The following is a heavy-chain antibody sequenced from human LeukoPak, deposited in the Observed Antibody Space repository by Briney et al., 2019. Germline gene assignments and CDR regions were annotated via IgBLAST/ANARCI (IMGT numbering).Heavy chain of an antibody. J-gene: IGHJ2*01. CDR1: GYTFTSYY. Sequence: ASVKVSCKASGYTFTSYYMHWVRQAPGQGLEWMGIINPSGGSTSYAQKFQGRATMTRDTSTSTVYMELSSLRSEDTAVYYCARDADYYDSSGYYRALNLWGRGTLVTVSS. CDR2: INPSGGST. V-gene: IGHV1-46*01. CDR3: ARDADYYDSSGYYRALNL. D-gene: IGHD3-22*01.